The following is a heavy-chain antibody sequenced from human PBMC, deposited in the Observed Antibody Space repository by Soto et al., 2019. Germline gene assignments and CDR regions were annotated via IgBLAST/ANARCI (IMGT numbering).Heavy chain of an antibody. CDR2: IRGSGGTT. J-gene: IGHJ3*02. D-gene: IGHD1-26*01. V-gene: IGHV3-23*01. CDR3: AKVRSSGSYYVATFDI. Sequence: EVQLLESGGGLVQPGGSLRLSCAASGFTFSSYAMSWVRQAPGKGLEWVSAIRGSGGTTYYGDSVKGRFTISRDNSKNTLYLHMNSLRAEDTAVYHCAKVRSSGSYYVATFDIWGQGTMVTVSS. CDR1: GFTFSSYA.